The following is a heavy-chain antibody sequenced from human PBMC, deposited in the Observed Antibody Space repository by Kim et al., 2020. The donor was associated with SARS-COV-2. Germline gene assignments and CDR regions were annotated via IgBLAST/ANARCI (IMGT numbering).Heavy chain of an antibody. CDR3: ARGHTSGGELSDY. D-gene: IGHD3-10*01. Sequence: YNPSLKSRVTISVDTSKNQFSLKLSSVTAADTAVYYCARGHTSGGELSDYWGQGTLVTVSS. V-gene: IGHV4-59*09. J-gene: IGHJ4*02.